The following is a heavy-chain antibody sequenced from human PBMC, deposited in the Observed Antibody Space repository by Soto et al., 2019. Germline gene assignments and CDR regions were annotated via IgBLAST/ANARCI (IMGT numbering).Heavy chain of an antibody. CDR1: GGSCSGYY. CDR2: INHSGST. D-gene: IGHD3-10*01. Sequence: PSETLSLTCAVYGGSCSGYYWSWIRQPPGKGLEWIGEINHSGSTNYNPPLKSRVTISVDTSKNQFSLKLSSVTAADTAVYYCARYGWFGLPNHQARRSIRKYFDYWGQGTLVTVSS. CDR3: ARYGWFGLPNHQARRSIRKYFDY. J-gene: IGHJ4*02. V-gene: IGHV4-34*01.